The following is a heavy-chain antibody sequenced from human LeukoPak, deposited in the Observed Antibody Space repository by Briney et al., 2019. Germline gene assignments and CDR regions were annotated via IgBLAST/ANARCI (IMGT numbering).Heavy chain of an antibody. CDR2: ISDSGGIT. D-gene: IGHD3-10*01. CDR3: AKRGVVIRAVIIVGFHKEAYYFDY. Sequence: GGSLRLSCAVSGITLSNYGMSWVRQAPGKGLEWVAGISDSGGITNYADSVKGQFTISRDNPKNTLYLQMNSLRAEDTAVYFCAKRGVVIRAVIIVGFHKEAYYFDYWGQGALVTVSS. J-gene: IGHJ4*02. CDR1: GITLSNYG. V-gene: IGHV3-23*01.